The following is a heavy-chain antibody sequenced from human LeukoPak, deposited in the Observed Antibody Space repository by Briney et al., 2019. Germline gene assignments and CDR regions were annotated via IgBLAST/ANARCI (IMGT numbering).Heavy chain of an antibody. CDR2: IKQDGSEK. CDR1: GFTFSSYW. CDR3: ARGGNHGDYWYFDL. V-gene: IGHV3-7*01. D-gene: IGHD4-17*01. Sequence: GGSLRLSCAASGFTFSSYWMSWVRQAPGKGLEWVANIKQDGSEKYYVDSVKGRFTISRDNAKTSLHLQMNSLRAEDTAVYYCARGGNHGDYWYFDLWGRGTLVTVSS. J-gene: IGHJ2*01.